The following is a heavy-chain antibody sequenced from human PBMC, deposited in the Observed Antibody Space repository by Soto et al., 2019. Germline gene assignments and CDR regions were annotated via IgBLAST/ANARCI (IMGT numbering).Heavy chain of an antibody. D-gene: IGHD3-22*01. CDR1: GFTFSSYW. Sequence: LRLSCAASGFTFSSYWMSWVRQAPGKGLEWVANIKQDGSEKYYVDSVKGRFTISRDNAKNSLYLQMNSLRAEDTAVYYCARDRLLAMIVVANGAFDIWGQGTMVTVSS. J-gene: IGHJ3*02. CDR2: IKQDGSEK. V-gene: IGHV3-7*03. CDR3: ARDRLLAMIVVANGAFDI.